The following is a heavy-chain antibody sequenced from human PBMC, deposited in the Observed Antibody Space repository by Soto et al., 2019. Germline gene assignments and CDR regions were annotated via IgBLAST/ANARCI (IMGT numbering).Heavy chain of an antibody. CDR2: ISGSGGST. D-gene: IGHD3-22*01. Sequence: GGSLRLSCAASGFTFSSYAMSWVRQAPGKGLEWVSAISGSGGSTYYADSVKGRFTISRDNSKNTLYLQMNSLRAEDTAVYYCAKDSLGSGYSPDVFLDYFDYWGQGTLVTVSS. J-gene: IGHJ4*02. CDR3: AKDSLGSGYSPDVFLDYFDY. V-gene: IGHV3-23*01. CDR1: GFTFSSYA.